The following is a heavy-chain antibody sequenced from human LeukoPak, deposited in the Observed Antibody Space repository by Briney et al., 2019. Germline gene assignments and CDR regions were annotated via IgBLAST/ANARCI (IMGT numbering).Heavy chain of an antibody. Sequence: GGSLRLSCAASGFTFSSYEMNWVRQAPGKGLEWVSYISSSGSTIYYADSVKGRFTISRDNAKNSLYLQMNSLRAEDTAVYYCARQWLVHKYYYYYMDVWDKGTTVTISS. D-gene: IGHD6-19*01. J-gene: IGHJ6*03. V-gene: IGHV3-48*03. CDR3: ARQWLVHKYYYYYMDV. CDR1: GFTFSSYE. CDR2: ISSSGSTI.